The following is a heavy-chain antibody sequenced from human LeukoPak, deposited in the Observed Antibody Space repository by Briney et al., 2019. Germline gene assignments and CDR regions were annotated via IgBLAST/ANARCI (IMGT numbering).Heavy chain of an antibody. J-gene: IGHJ4*02. D-gene: IGHD3-22*01. V-gene: IGHV1-2*02. CDR1: GYTFTGYY. Sequence: GASVKVSCKASGYTFTGYYMHWVRQAPGQGLEWMGWINPNSGGTNYAQKFQGRVTMTRDTSISTAYMELSRLRSDDTAVYYCARGDDSSGYYYVPSFDYWGQGTLVTVSS. CDR3: ARGDDSSGYYYVPSFDY. CDR2: INPNSGGT.